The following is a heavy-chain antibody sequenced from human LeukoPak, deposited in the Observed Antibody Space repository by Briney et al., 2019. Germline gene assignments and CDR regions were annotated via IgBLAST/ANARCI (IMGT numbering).Heavy chain of an antibody. CDR3: ARRYNKDGKIGIDS. J-gene: IGHJ5*01. D-gene: IGHD1-14*01. V-gene: IGHV5-51*01. CDR2: IYPDDSDT. Sequence: GESLKISCKGFGYRFSRYWIGWVRQMPGRGLEWMGIIYPDDSDTRYSPSFQGQVTISVDKSINTAYLQWGSLKASDTAMYYCARRYNKDGKIGIDSWGQGTLVTVSS. CDR1: GYRFSRYW.